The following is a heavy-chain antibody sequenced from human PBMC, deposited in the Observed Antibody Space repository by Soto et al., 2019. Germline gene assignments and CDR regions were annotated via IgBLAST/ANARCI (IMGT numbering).Heavy chain of an antibody. Sequence: QVQLVESGGGVVQPGKSLRLSCAASGFTLSDFAMHWVRQAPGKGLEWVAVISYDGSKKYFADSVKGRFTISRDNSNNTLYLQMNSLRADETAVYYCARPVGDVDPYFDYWGQGTLVTVSS. CDR1: GFTLSDFA. CDR2: ISYDGSKK. CDR3: ARPVGDVDPYFDY. D-gene: IGHD4-17*01. V-gene: IGHV3-30-3*01. J-gene: IGHJ4*02.